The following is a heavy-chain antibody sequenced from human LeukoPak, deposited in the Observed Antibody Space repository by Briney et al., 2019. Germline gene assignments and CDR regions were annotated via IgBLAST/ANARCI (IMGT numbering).Heavy chain of an antibody. Sequence: ASVKVSCKASGYTFTGYYMHWVRQAPGQGLEWMGWINPNSGGTNYAQKFQGRVTMTRDTSISTAYMELSRLRSDDTAVYYCARAWGVGASLDYWGQGTLVTVSS. V-gene: IGHV1-2*02. CDR2: INPNSGGT. D-gene: IGHD1-26*01. J-gene: IGHJ4*02. CDR1: GYTFTGYY. CDR3: ARAWGVGASLDY.